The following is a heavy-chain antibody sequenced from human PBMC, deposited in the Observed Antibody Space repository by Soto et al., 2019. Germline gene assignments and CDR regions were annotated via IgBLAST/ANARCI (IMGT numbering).Heavy chain of an antibody. V-gene: IGHV4-34*01. CDR3: ASPWLHNFDY. J-gene: IGHJ4*02. Sequence: QVQLQQWGAGLLKPSETLSLTCAVYGGSFSGYYWSWIRQPPGKGLEWIGEINHSGSTNYNPSLKSRVTISVDTSKNQFSLKLSSVTAADTAVYYCASPWLHNFDYWGQGTLVNVSS. CDR1: GGSFSGYY. D-gene: IGHD5-12*01. CDR2: INHSGST.